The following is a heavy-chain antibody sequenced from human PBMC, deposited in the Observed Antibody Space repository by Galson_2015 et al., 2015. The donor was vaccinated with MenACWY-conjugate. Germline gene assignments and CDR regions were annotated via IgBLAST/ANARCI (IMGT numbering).Heavy chain of an antibody. CDR1: GYSFSTYW. CDR3: ARRQFKAAAAAFDP. D-gene: IGHD6-13*01. V-gene: IGHV5-51*01. Sequence: QSGAEVKKPGESLKISCKGSGYSFSTYWIGWVRQMPGKGLEWMGLISPGDPRTLYSPSFQAHVTPSLDKSHDTPPLQWNSLQASDTGMYYCARRQFKAAAAAFDPWGQGTLVTVSS. CDR2: ISPGDPRT. J-gene: IGHJ5*02.